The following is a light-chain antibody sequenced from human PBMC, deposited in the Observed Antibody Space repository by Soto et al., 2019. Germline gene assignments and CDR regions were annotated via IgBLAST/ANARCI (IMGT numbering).Light chain of an antibody. CDR1: SSDVGGYNY. CDR2: EVS. J-gene: IGLJ2*01. Sequence: QSAPTQPASVSGSPGQSITISCTGTSSDVGGYNYVSWYQQHPGKVPKLMIYEVSNRPSGVSNRFSGSKSGNTASLTISGLQAEDEAEYYCSSYTSSTTFEVFGGGTKLTVL. CDR3: SSYTSSTTFEV. V-gene: IGLV2-14*01.